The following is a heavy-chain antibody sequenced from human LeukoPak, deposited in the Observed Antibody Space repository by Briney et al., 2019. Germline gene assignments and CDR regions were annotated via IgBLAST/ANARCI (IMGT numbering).Heavy chain of an antibody. CDR2: ISCSGGST. J-gene: IGHJ4*02. Sequence: PGGSVRLSCAASGFPFSSYAMSCVRQAPGKGLEWVSAISCSGGSTFYADSVKGRFTIYTDNSKITLYLQMNSLRAEDTAVYYCAKGKTLFDYWGQGTLVTVSS. CDR1: GFPFSSYA. V-gene: IGHV3-23*01. D-gene: IGHD2-21*01. CDR3: AKGKTLFDY.